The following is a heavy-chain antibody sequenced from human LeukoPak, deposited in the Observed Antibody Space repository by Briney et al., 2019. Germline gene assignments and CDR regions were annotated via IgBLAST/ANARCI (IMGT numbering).Heavy chain of an antibody. J-gene: IGHJ5*02. D-gene: IGHD6-25*01. CDR3: ARGPVGGGVLATAAGYFDP. CDR2: TYHTGGA. CDR1: GVSIRGSGWY. V-gene: IGHV4-30-2*06. Sequence: SETLSLTCSVSGVSIRGSGWYWSWLRQSPGKDLELIGYTYHTGGAYYSPSLKSRVAISVDKYKNQFSLNLRSVTGADTAVYFCARGPVGGGVLATAAGYFDPWGQGSLVTVSS.